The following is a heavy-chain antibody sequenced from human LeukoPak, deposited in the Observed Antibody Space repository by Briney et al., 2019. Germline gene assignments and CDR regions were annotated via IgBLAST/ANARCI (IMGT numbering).Heavy chain of an antibody. J-gene: IGHJ5*02. CDR3: ARNPAAWFGELSSWFDP. CDR1: GFTFSSYA. Sequence: GGSQRLSCAASGFTFSSYAMHWVRQAPGKGLEWVAVISYDGSSKYYADSVKGRFTISRDNSENTLYLQMSSLKTDDSAVYYCARNPAAWFGELSSWFDPWGQGTLVTVSS. CDR2: ISYDGSSK. V-gene: IGHV3-30-3*01. D-gene: IGHD3-10*01.